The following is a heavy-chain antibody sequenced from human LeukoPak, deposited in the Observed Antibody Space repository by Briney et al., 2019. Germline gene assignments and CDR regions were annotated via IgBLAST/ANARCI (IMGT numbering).Heavy chain of an antibody. J-gene: IGHJ4*02. V-gene: IGHV1-2*02. CDR2: INPNSGGT. CDR3: AIETIGGQRFLFDY. Sequence: ASVKVSCKASGYTFTAYYIHWVRQAPGQGLEWMGWINPNSGGTKYAQKFQGRVTMTGDTSINKAYMDLSSLRSGDKAIYFCAIETIGGQRFLFDYWGQGTLVTVSS. D-gene: IGHD3-3*01. CDR1: GYTFTAYY.